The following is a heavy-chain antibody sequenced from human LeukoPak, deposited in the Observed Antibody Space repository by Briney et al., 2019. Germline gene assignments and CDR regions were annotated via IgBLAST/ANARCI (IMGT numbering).Heavy chain of an antibody. Sequence: GGSLRLSCAASGFTFSDYYMSWLRQAPGKGLEWVSYISSSSSNTDYADSVRGRFTISRDNSKNTLYLQMNSLRAEDTAVYYCAKRAISRTMVRGVPYWGQGTLVTVSS. CDR3: AKRAISRTMVRGVPY. CDR1: GFTFSDYY. V-gene: IGHV3-11*03. CDR2: ISSSSSNT. D-gene: IGHD3-10*01. J-gene: IGHJ4*02.